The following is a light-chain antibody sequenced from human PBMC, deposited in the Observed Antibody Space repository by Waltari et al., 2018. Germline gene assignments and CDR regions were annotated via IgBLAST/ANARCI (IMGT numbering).Light chain of an antibody. CDR1: SSNIGAGNA. V-gene: IGLV1-40*01. CDR3: QCYDSSLSGSV. J-gene: IGLJ3*02. CDR2: GNT. Sequence: QSVLTQPPSVSGAPGQRVTISCPGSSSNIGAGNAVHWYQQLPGTAPKLPIYGNTNRPSGVPDRFSGSKSGTSASLAITGLQAEDEADYYCQCYDSSLSGSVFGGGTKLTVL.